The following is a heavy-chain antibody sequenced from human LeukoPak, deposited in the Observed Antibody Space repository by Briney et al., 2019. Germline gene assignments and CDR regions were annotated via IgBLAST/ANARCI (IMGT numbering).Heavy chain of an antibody. CDR2: IYYSGST. Sequence: PSGTLSLTCTVSGGSISSSSYYWGWIRQPPGKGLEWIGSIYYSGSTYYNPSLKSRATISVDTSKNQFSLKLSSVTAADTAVYYCASEFYGDYVIRSWFDPWGQGTLVTVSS. J-gene: IGHJ5*02. D-gene: IGHD4-17*01. CDR3: ASEFYGDYVIRSWFDP. V-gene: IGHV4-39*01. CDR1: GGSISSSSYY.